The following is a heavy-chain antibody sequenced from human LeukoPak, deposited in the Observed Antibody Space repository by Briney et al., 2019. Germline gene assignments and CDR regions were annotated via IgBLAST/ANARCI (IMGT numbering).Heavy chain of an antibody. CDR1: GFTFRTSW. CDR2: INDDGSIT. CDR3: ARGLGSPTDY. V-gene: IGHV3-74*01. J-gene: IGHJ4*02. Sequence: GGSLRLSCGASGFTFRTSWMHWLRQAPGKGLAWVSRINDDGSITTYADSVKGRFTISRDNAKNTLYLQVNSLRAEDTAVYYCARGLGSPTDYWGQGTLVTVSS. D-gene: IGHD1-26*01.